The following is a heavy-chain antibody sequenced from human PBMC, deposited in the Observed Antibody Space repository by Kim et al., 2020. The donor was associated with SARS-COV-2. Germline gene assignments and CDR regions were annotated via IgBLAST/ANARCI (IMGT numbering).Heavy chain of an antibody. D-gene: IGHD3-3*01. Sequence: GGSLRLSCAASGFTFSSYGMHWVRQAPGKGLEWVAVIWYDGSNKYYADSVKGRFTISRDNSKNTLYLQMNSLRAEDTAVYYCARGHYDFWSGYTSIPVGMDVWGQGTTVTVSS. CDR3: ARGHYDFWSGYTSIPVGMDV. J-gene: IGHJ6*02. V-gene: IGHV3-33*01. CDR2: IWYDGSNK. CDR1: GFTFSSYG.